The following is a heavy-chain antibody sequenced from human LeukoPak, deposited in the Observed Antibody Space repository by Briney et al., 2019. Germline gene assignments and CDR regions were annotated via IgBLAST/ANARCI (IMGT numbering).Heavy chain of an antibody. J-gene: IGHJ4*02. CDR1: GYTLTSYG. Sequence: ASVKVSCKASGYTLTSYGISWLRQAPGQGLEWMEWISAYNGNTNYAQKLQGRVTMTTDTSTSTAYMDLRSLRSDDTARYYCSRGTVTTPFDYWGQGTLVTVSS. CDR3: SRGTVTTPFDY. D-gene: IGHD4-17*01. V-gene: IGHV1-18*01. CDR2: ISAYNGNT.